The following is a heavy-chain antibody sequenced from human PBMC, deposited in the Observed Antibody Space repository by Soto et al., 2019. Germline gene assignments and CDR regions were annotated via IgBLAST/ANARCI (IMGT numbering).Heavy chain of an antibody. CDR1: GYTFTSYG. D-gene: IGHD1-26*01. CDR3: ARDSVAGDAWYYGIDV. V-gene: IGHV1-18*01. CDR2: ISAYNGNT. Sequence: GASVKVSCKASGYTFTSYGISWVQQAPGQGLEWMGWISAYNGNTNYAQKLQDRITMTTDTSTSTAYMELRSLRSDDTAVYYCARDSVAGDAWYYGIDVWDQGTTITVSS. J-gene: IGHJ6*02.